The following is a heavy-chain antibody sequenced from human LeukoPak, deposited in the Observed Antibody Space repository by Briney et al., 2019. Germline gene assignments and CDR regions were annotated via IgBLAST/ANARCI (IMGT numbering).Heavy chain of an antibody. CDR2: INTNTGNP. V-gene: IGHV7-4-1*02. CDR3: ARDSRGYPD. Sequence: GASVKVSCKASGYTFTTYAVNWVRQAPGQGLEWMGWINTNTGNPTYAQGFTGRFVFSLDTSVSTAYLQISNLRPEDTAVYYCARDSRGYPDWGQGTLVTVSS. J-gene: IGHJ4*02. CDR1: GYTFTTYA. D-gene: IGHD3-22*01.